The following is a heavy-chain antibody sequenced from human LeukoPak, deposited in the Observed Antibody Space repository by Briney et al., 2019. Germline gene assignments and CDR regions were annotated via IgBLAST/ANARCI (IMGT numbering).Heavy chain of an antibody. V-gene: IGHV3-7*01. CDR2: IKQDGNEK. CDR1: GFSFSTYW. Sequence: PGGSLRLSCAASGFSFSTYWMSWVRQAPGEGLEWVANIKQDGNEKYYADSVKVRFTISRDNAKNALDLQMNSLRAEDTAVYYCARDTLGEGEDANYAVYYFDYWGQGSVVTVSS. CDR3: ARDTLGEGEDANYAVYYFDY. D-gene: IGHD4/OR15-4a*01. J-gene: IGHJ4*02.